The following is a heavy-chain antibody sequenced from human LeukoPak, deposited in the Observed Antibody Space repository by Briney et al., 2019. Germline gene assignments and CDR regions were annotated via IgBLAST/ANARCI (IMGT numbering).Heavy chain of an antibody. V-gene: IGHV4-61*02. D-gene: IGHD1-14*01. CDR2: IYTSGST. CDR3: ARVPGPNWFDP. CDR1: GGSISSGSYY. Sequence: SQTLSLTCTVSGGSISSGSYYWSWIRQPAGKGLEWIGRIYTSGSTNYNPSLKSRVTISVDTSKNQFSLKLSSVTAADTAVYLCARVPGPNWFDPWGQGTLVTVSS. J-gene: IGHJ5*02.